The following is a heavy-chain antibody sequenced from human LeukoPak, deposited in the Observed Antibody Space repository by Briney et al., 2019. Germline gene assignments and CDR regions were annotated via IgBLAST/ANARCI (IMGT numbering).Heavy chain of an antibody. D-gene: IGHD1-26*01. CDR3: AREGGGSYYYYYGMDV. CDR1: GGTFSSYA. V-gene: IGHV1-69*01. CDR2: IIPIFGTA. J-gene: IGHJ6*02. Sequence: GSSVKVSCKASGGTFSSYAISWVRQAPGQGLEWMGGIIPIFGTANYAQKFQGRVMITADESTSTAYMELSSLRSEDTAVYYCAREGGGSYYYYYGMDVWGQGTTVTVSS.